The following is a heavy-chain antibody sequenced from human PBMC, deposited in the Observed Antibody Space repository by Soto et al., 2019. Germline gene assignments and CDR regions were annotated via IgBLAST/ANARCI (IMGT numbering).Heavy chain of an antibody. J-gene: IGHJ4*02. Sequence: GASVKVSCKASGYTFTSYGISWVRQAPGQGLEWMGWISAYNGNTNYAQKLQGRVTMTTDTSTSTAYMELRSLRSDDTAVYYCARAVFDWYDFWSGYYGDGINFNFDYWGQGTLVTVSS. CDR3: ARAVFDWYDFWSGYYGDGINFNFDY. D-gene: IGHD3-3*01. CDR2: ISAYNGNT. V-gene: IGHV1-18*01. CDR1: GYTFTSYG.